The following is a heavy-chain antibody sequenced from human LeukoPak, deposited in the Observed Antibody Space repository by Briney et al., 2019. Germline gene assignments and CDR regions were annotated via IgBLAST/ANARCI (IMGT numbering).Heavy chain of an antibody. V-gene: IGHV1-2*02. Sequence: ASVSVSCKASGYTFTGYYMHWVPQAPGQGLEWMGWINPNSGGTNYAQKFQGRVTMTRDTSISTASMELSSLRSDDTAVYYCARGSFPLSIIVGAFFDYWGQGTLVTVSS. J-gene: IGHJ4*02. CDR3: ARGSFPLSIIVGAFFDY. CDR1: GYTFTGYY. CDR2: INPNSGGT. D-gene: IGHD1-26*01.